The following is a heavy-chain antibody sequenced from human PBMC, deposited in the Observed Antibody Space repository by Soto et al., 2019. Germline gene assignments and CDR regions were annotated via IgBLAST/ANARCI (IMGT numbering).Heavy chain of an antibody. CDR2: IYPNGRT. J-gene: IGHJ4*02. CDR1: SASLDSDH. D-gene: IGHD3-16*02. Sequence: QVHLQESGPGLVKPSETLSLTCAVSSASLDSDHWSWILQPPGKGLEWIGYIYPNGRTNYNPSLRGRVAISIDKSKNQFSLRLDSVFAADAAVYFCARMRGLGEISPFFDHWGQGTLVTVSS. V-gene: IGHV4-59*01. CDR3: ARMRGLGEISPFFDH.